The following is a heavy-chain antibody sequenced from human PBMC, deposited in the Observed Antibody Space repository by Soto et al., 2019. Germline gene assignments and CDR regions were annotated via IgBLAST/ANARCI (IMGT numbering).Heavy chain of an antibody. J-gene: IGHJ4*02. CDR1: GFTFSSYW. D-gene: IGHD1-26*01. Sequence: GGSLRLSCAASGFTFSSYWMHWVRQAPGKGLVWVSRINSDGSSTSYADSVKGRFTISRDNAKNTLYLQMNSLRAEDTAVYYCASEIEWQLFDYCGQGTLVTVSS. V-gene: IGHV3-74*01. CDR2: INSDGSST. CDR3: ASEIEWQLFDY.